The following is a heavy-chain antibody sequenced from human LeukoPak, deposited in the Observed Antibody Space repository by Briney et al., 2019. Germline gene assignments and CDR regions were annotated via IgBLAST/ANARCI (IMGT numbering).Heavy chain of an antibody. D-gene: IGHD2-2*01. CDR1: GFTFSSNW. Sequence: GGSLRLSCTASGFTFSSNWMTWVRQAPGKGLEWVANINEDGGGKYYVESVKGRFTISRDNARNSVHLELSNLRAEDAAVYYCATRRCSIAACRASSYRCFDFWGKGTTVIVSS. CDR3: ATRRCSIAACRASSYRCFDF. CDR2: INEDGGGK. J-gene: IGHJ6*04. V-gene: IGHV3-7*01.